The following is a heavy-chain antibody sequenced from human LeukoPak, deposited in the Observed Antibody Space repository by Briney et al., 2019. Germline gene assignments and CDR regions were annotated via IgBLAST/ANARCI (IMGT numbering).Heavy chain of an antibody. Sequence: ASVKVSCKASGYAFTSYGISWVRQAPGQGLEWMGWISAYNGNTNSAQKLQGRVTMTTDTSTSTAYMELRSLRSDDTAVYYCAGVGEGVSFGAARLGDVNYYYYMDVWGKGTTVTVSS. CDR2: ISAYNGNT. J-gene: IGHJ6*03. CDR3: AGVGEGVSFGAARLGDVNYYYYMDV. CDR1: GYAFTSYG. V-gene: IGHV1-18*01. D-gene: IGHD6-6*01.